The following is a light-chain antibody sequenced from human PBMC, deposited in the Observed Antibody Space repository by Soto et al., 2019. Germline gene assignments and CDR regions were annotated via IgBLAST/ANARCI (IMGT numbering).Light chain of an antibody. CDR2: RNN. CDR1: SSNIGSYY. CDR3: AAWDDSLSGVV. V-gene: IGLV1-47*01. J-gene: IGLJ2*01. Sequence: QSVLAQPPSASGTPGQRVTISCSGSSSNIGSYYVYWYRQLPGTAPKLLIYRNNQRPSGVPDRFSGSKSGTSASLAISGLRSEDEADYYCAAWDDSLSGVVFGGGTQLTVL.